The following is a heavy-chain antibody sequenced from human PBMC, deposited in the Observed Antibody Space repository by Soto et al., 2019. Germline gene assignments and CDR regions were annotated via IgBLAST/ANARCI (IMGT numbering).Heavy chain of an antibody. CDR3: ARIAGVVVAATARANWFDP. CDR2: IFSNDEK. J-gene: IGHJ5*02. Sequence: QVTLKESGPVLVKPTETLTLTCTVSGFSLSNARMGVSWIRQPPGKALEWLAHIFSNDEKSYSTSLKSRLTISKDTAKSQVVLTMTNMDPVDTATYYCARIAGVVVAATARANWFDPWGQGTLVTVSS. CDR1: GFSLSNARMG. D-gene: IGHD2-15*01. V-gene: IGHV2-26*01.